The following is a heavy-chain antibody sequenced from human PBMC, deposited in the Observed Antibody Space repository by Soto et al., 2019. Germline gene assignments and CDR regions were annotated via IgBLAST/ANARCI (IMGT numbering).Heavy chain of an antibody. CDR3: AGIQSKRLSGLDP. D-gene: IGHD5-18*01. CDR1: GGSISSGDYY. V-gene: IGHV4-30-4*01. J-gene: IGHJ5*02. Sequence: SETLSLTCTVSGGSISSGDYYWSWIRQPPGKGLEWIGYIYYSGSTYYNPSLKSRVTISVDRSKNQFSLKLSSVTAADTAVYFCAGIQSKRLSGLDPWGQGTLVTVSS. CDR2: IYYSGST.